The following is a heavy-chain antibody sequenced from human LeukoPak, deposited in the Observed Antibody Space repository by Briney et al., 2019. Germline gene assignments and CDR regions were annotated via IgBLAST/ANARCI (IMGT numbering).Heavy chain of an antibody. CDR1: GGSISSGGYC. Sequence: SETLTLTCTVSGGSISSGGYCWSWIRQPPGKGLEWIGYIYHSGSTYYNPSLKSRVTISVDRSKNQFSLKLSSVTAADTAVYYCARAKGYCSSTSCYRGSFDIWGQGTMVTVSS. D-gene: IGHD2-2*02. V-gene: IGHV4-30-2*01. J-gene: IGHJ3*02. CDR2: IYHSGST. CDR3: ARAKGYCSSTSCYRGSFDI.